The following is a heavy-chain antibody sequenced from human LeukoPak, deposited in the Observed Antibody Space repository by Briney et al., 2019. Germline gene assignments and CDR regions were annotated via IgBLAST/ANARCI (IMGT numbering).Heavy chain of an antibody. Sequence: GRSLRLSCAASGFTFSNYAMHWVRQAPGKGLEWDSYISSSSSTIYYADSVKGRFTISRDNAKNSLYLQMNSLRDGDTAVYYCARVQPPPTVVTPRYYYYGMDVWGQGTTVTVSS. V-gene: IGHV3-48*02. CDR1: GFTFSNYA. J-gene: IGHJ6*02. CDR2: ISSSSSTI. D-gene: IGHD4-23*01. CDR3: ARVQPPPTVVTPRYYYYGMDV.